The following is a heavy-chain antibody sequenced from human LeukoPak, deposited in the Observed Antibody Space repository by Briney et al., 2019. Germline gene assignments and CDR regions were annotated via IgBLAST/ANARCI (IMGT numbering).Heavy chain of an antibody. CDR2: IYYSGST. V-gene: IGHV4-59*01. CDR3: ARGGHSSGWYNGVDY. CDR1: GGSISSYY. J-gene: IGHJ4*02. D-gene: IGHD6-19*01. Sequence: SETLSLTCTVSGGSISSYYWSWIRQPPGKGLEWIGYIYYSGSTNYNPSLKSRVTISVDTSKNQFSLKLSSVTAADTAVYYCARGGHSSGWYNGVDYWGQGTLVTVSS.